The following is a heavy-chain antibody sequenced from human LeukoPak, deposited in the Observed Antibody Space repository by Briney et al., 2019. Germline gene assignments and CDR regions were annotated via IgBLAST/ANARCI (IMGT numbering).Heavy chain of an antibody. V-gene: IGHV4-59*01. CDR3: ARDRKGLYGMDV. Sequence: ASETLSLTCTVSGGSISNYYWSWIRQPPGKGLEWIGYIYYSGSTNYNPSLKSRVTISVDTSKNQFSLKLSSVTAADTAVYYCARDRKGLYGMDVWGQGTTVTVSS. J-gene: IGHJ6*02. CDR2: IYYSGST. CDR1: GGSISNYY.